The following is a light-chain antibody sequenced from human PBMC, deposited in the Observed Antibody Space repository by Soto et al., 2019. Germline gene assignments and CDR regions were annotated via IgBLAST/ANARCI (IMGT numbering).Light chain of an antibody. Sequence: AIQMTQSPSSLSASVGDGVTITCRASQDIRIDLGWYQQKPGRAPKLLIYAASSLQSGVPSRFSGSGSGTDFTLTISSLLPEDFATYYCLQDYSYPYTFGQGTKLEIK. J-gene: IGKJ2*01. CDR3: LQDYSYPYT. CDR2: AAS. V-gene: IGKV1-6*01. CDR1: QDIRID.